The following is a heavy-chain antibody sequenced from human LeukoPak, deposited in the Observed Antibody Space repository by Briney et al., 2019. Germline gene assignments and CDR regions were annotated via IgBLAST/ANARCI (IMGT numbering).Heavy chain of an antibody. CDR2: ISGSGGST. Sequence: GGSLRLSCAASGFTLNSYAMSWVRQAPGKGLEWVSPISGSGGSTYYADSVKGRFTISRDNSKNTLYLQMNSPRAEDTAVYYCAKGGTHWPTGYYYMDVWGKGTTVTVSS. J-gene: IGHJ6*03. V-gene: IGHV3-23*01. CDR1: GFTLNSYA. CDR3: AKGGTHWPTGYYYMDV. D-gene: IGHD1-1*01.